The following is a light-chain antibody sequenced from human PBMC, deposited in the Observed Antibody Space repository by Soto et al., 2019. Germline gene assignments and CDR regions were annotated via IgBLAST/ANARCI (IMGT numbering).Light chain of an antibody. CDR2: AAS. CDR3: QQYYSYPVT. Sequence: AIRMTQSPSSLSASTGDRVTITCRASQGISSYLAWYQQQLGQAPKLLIYAASTLQSGVPSRFSGSGSGTDFTLTISCLQSADFATYYCQQYYSYPVTFGQGTKLEIK. CDR1: QGISSY. J-gene: IGKJ2*01. V-gene: IGKV1-8*01.